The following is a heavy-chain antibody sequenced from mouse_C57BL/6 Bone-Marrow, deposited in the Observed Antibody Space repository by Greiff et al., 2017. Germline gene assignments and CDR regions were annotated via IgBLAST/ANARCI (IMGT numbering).Heavy chain of an antibody. CDR2: ISSGSSTI. CDR3: ARERVVRGYYFDY. D-gene: IGHD1-1*02. Sequence: EVKLMESGGGLVKPGGSLKLSCAASGFTFSDYGMHWVRQAPEKGLEWVAYISSGSSTIYYADTVKGRFTISRDNAKNTLFLQMTSLRSEDTAMYYCARERVVRGYYFDYWGQGTTLTVSS. CDR1: GFTFSDYG. J-gene: IGHJ2*01. V-gene: IGHV5-17*01.